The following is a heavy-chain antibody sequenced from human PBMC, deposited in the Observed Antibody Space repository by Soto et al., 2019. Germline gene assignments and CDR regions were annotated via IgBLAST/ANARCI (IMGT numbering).Heavy chain of an antibody. CDR2: IIPIFGTA. V-gene: IGHV1-69*01. D-gene: IGHD2-2*01. CDR1: EGTFSSYA. J-gene: IGHJ5*02. CDR3: ARSEVVVVPAAYNWFDP. Sequence: QVQLVQSGAEVKTPGSSVKVSCKASEGTFSSYAISWMRQAPGQGLEGMGGIIPIFGTANYAQKFQARVTITADESTRTAYLELSSLRSEDTAVYYCARSEVVVVPAAYNWFDPWGQGTLVTVSS.